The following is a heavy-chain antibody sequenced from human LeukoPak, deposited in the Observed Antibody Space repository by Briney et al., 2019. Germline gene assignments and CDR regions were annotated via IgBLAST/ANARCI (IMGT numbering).Heavy chain of an antibody. Sequence: VASVKVSCKASGGTFSSYAITWVRQAPGQGLEWMGWISAYNGNTNYAQKLQGRVTMTTDTSTSTAYMELRSLRSDDTAVYYCARDQGGWDFDYWGQGTLVTVSS. CDR1: GGTFSSYA. J-gene: IGHJ4*02. D-gene: IGHD6-19*01. CDR3: ARDQGGWDFDY. CDR2: ISAYNGNT. V-gene: IGHV1-18*01.